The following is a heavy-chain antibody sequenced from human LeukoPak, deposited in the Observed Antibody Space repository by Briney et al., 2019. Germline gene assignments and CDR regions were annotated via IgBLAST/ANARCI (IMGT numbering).Heavy chain of an antibody. J-gene: IGHJ3*02. V-gene: IGHV1-2*02. Sequence: ASVKVSCKASGYTFTGYYMHWVRQAPGQGLEWMGWINPNSGGTNYAQKFQGRVTMTRGTSISTAYMELSSLRSEDMAVYYCARGSWEYSYGYTDAFDIWGQGTMVTVSS. CDR3: ARGSWEYSYGYTDAFDI. CDR1: GYTFTGYY. CDR2: INPNSGGT. D-gene: IGHD5-18*01.